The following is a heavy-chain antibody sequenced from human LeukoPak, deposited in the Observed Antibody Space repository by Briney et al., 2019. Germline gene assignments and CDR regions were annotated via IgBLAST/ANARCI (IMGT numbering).Heavy chain of an antibody. CDR2: IYSGGGT. Sequence: GGSLRLSCAASGSTVSSNYMSWVRQAPGKGLEWVSVIYSGGGTYYADSVKGRFTISRDNSKNTLFLQMNGLRAEDTAVYYCARELTTFYCDISGYYGHAFDIWGQGTMVTVSS. J-gene: IGHJ3*02. V-gene: IGHV3-66*01. CDR1: GSTVSSNY. D-gene: IGHD3-22*01. CDR3: ARELTTFYCDISGYYGHAFDI.